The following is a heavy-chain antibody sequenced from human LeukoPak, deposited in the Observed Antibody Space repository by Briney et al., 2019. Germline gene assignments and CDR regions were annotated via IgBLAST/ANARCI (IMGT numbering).Heavy chain of an antibody. CDR2: FDPEDGET. Sequence: ASVKVSCKVSGYTLTELSTHWVRQAPGKGLEWMGGFDPEDGETIYAQKFQGRVTMTEDTSTDTAYMELSSLRSEDTAVYYCATDNYDSSGYYYDYWGQGTLVTVSS. CDR3: ATDNYDSSGYYYDY. V-gene: IGHV1-24*01. CDR1: GYTLTELS. J-gene: IGHJ4*02. D-gene: IGHD3-22*01.